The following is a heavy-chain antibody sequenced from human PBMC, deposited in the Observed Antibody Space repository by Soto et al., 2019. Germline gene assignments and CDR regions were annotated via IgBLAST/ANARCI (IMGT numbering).Heavy chain of an antibody. CDR3: ARGDGGILTGQNFDY. CDR2: IYYSGST. Sequence: SETLSLTCAVSGDSISRGGFYWNWIRQHPGKGLEWIGYIYYSGSTDYNPSLSSRVTISVDTSKNQFSLKLSSVTAADTAVYYCARGDGGILTGQNFDYWGQGTLVTVSS. J-gene: IGHJ4*02. CDR1: GDSISRGGFY. D-gene: IGHD3-9*01. V-gene: IGHV4-31*02.